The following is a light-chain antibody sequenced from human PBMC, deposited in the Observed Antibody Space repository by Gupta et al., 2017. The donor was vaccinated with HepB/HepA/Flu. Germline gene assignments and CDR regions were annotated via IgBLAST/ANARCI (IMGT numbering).Light chain of an antibody. CDR3: NSRDSSGNHLV. J-gene: IGLJ2*01. CDR1: SLSSYY. Sequence: SSELTQDPAVSVALGQTVRITCQGDSLSSYYASWYQQKPGQAPVLVIYGKNNLPSGIPDRFSGPSSGNTASLTISGAQAEDEADYSCNSRDSSGNHLVFGGGTKLTVL. CDR2: GKN. V-gene: IGLV3-19*01.